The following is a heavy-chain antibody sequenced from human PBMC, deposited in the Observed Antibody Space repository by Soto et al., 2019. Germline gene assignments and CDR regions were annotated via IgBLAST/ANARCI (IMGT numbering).Heavy chain of an antibody. V-gene: IGHV1-8*01. Sequence: QVQLVQSGAEVKKPGASVKVSCKASGYTFTSYDINWVRQATGQGLERMGWMNPNSGNTGYAQKFQGCVTMTRNTSITTAYMELSSLRSEATAVYYCAREKTSYGMDVWGQGTTVTVSS. J-gene: IGHJ6*02. CDR3: AREKTSYGMDV. CDR1: GYTFTSYD. CDR2: MNPNSGNT.